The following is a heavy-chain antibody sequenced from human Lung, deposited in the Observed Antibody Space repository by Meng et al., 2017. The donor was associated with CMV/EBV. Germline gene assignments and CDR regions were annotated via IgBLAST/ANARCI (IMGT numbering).Heavy chain of an antibody. D-gene: IGHD5-18*01. Sequence: SCAASGFTFSHYKMNWVRQAPGKGLEWVSYISRSDNTKDYADSVKGRFTISRDNAKNSLYLHMTSLRADDTAVYYCARSDSYGDFDSWGQGKLVTGAS. J-gene: IGHJ4*02. CDR1: GFTFSHYK. CDR3: ARSDSYGDFDS. CDR2: ISRSDNTK. V-gene: IGHV3-48*03.